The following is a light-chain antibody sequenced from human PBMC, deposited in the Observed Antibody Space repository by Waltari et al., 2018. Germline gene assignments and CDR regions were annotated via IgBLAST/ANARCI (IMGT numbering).Light chain of an antibody. Sequence: DIVMTQSPDSLAVSVGERATIHCRSSQTVLYSSNNKNYLGWYQQKPGQPPRLLIHWASTRESGVPDRFSGSWSGTDFTLTISSLEAEDAAVYYCQQFYNIPITFGQGTRLEIQ. CDR1: QTVLYSSNNKNY. CDR2: WAS. J-gene: IGKJ5*01. CDR3: QQFYNIPIT. V-gene: IGKV4-1*01.